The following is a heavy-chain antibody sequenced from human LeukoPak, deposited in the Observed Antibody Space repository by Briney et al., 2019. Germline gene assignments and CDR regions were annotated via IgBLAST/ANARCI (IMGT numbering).Heavy chain of an antibody. J-gene: IGHJ4*02. V-gene: IGHV1-8*01. Sequence: ASVKVSCKASGYTFTSYDINWVRQATGQGLEWMGWTNPNSGNTGYAQKFQGRVTVTRNTSISTAYMELSSLRSEDTAVYYCARPVYTHGDYSFDFWGQGTLVTVSS. CDR1: GYTFTSYD. CDR3: ARPVYTHGDYSFDF. CDR2: TNPNSGNT. D-gene: IGHD4-17*01.